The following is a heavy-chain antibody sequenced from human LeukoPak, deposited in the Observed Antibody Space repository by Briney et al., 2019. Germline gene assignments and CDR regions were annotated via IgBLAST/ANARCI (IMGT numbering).Heavy chain of an antibody. V-gene: IGHV3-23*05. CDR1: GCTFAIHA. CDR2: IYGSGGST. D-gene: IGHD4/OR15-4a*01. Sequence: GGSLRLSCAASGCTFAIHAMSWVRQAPGKGLEWVSGIYGSGGSTYYADSVKGRFTISRDNSKNTLFLQMNSLRAEGTAVYYCAKSRFQATNYDYWGQGTLVTVSS. J-gene: IGHJ4*02. CDR3: AKSRFQATNYDY.